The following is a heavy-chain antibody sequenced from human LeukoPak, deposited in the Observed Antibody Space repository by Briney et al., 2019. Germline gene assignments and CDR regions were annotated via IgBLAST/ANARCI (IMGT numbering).Heavy chain of an antibody. CDR1: GFTFSSYD. D-gene: IGHD6-6*01. Sequence: GGSLRLSCAASGFTFSSYDMHWVRQATGKGLEWVSAIGTAGDTYYPGSVKGRFTISRENAKNSLYLQMNSLGAGDTAVYYCARAGYSSSYYYGMDVWGQGTTVTVSS. V-gene: IGHV3-13*01. J-gene: IGHJ6*02. CDR3: ARAGYSSSYYYGMDV. CDR2: IGTAGDT.